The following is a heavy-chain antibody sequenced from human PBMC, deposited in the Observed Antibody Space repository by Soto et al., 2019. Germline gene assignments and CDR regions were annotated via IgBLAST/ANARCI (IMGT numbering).Heavy chain of an antibody. CDR2: VSGSGDST. J-gene: IGHJ4*02. Sequence: GGSLRLSCATSGFTFSSYAMSWVRQAPGKGLEWVSGVSGSGDSTYYADSVKGRFIISRDNSKNTLYLQMNSLRADDTAVYYCVKRCRSYCFDHWGQGTLVTVSS. V-gene: IGHV3-23*01. CDR3: VKRCRSYCFDH. CDR1: GFTFSSYA. D-gene: IGHD1-26*01.